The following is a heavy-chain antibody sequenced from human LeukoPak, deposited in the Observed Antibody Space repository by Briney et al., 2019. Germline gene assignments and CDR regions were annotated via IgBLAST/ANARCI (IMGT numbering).Heavy chain of an antibody. Sequence: GGSLRLSCAASGFTFSSYSMNWVRQAPGKGLEWVSSISSSSYIYYADSVKGRFTISRDNAKNSLYLQMNSLRAEDTALYYCAKDLDSSGYHGFDYWGRGTLVTVSS. CDR2: ISSSSYI. D-gene: IGHD3-22*01. V-gene: IGHV3-21*04. CDR1: GFTFSSYS. J-gene: IGHJ4*02. CDR3: AKDLDSSGYHGFDY.